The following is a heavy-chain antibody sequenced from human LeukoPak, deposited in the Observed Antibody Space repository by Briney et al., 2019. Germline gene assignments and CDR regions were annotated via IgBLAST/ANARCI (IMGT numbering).Heavy chain of an antibody. J-gene: IGHJ4*02. Sequence: SETLSLTCTVSGGSISGFYWSWIRQPPGKGLEWIGYIYYSGSTNYNPSLKSRVTISVDTSKNQFSLKLSSVTAADTAVYYCARRRGGYSYGYANAFDYWGQGTLVTVSS. CDR2: IYYSGST. D-gene: IGHD5-18*01. CDR3: ARRRGGYSYGYANAFDY. V-gene: IGHV4-59*12. CDR1: GGSISGFY.